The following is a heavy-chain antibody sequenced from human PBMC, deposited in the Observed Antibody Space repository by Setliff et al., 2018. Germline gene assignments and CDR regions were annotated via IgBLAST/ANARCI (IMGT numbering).Heavy chain of an antibody. CDR1: GYSISSGYY. Sequence: SETLSLTCAVSGYSISSGYYWGWVRQPPGKGLEWIGSIYHSGSTYYNPSLKSRVTISVDTSKNQFSLKLSSVTAADTAVYYCARQLRYFDWLHPLGYFDYWGQGTLVTVSS. CDR2: IYHSGST. D-gene: IGHD3-9*01. CDR3: ARQLRYFDWLHPLGYFDY. J-gene: IGHJ4*02. V-gene: IGHV4-38-2*01.